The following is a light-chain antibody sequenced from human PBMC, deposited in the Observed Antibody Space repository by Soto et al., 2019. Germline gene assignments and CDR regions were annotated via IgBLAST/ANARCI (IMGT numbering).Light chain of an antibody. CDR3: KQYNRYPRT. Sequence: DIQMTQSPSTLSAVVGDRVTITCRASQSISGWLAWYQQKPGKAPNLLIYDVSSLESGVPSRFSGSGPGTEFTLTISSLQPDDLATYYCKQYNRYPRTFGHGTKVEIK. J-gene: IGKJ1*01. V-gene: IGKV1-5*01. CDR1: QSISGW. CDR2: DVS.